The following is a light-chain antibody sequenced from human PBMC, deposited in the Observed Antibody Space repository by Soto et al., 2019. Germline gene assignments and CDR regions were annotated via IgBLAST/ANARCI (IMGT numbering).Light chain of an antibody. J-gene: IGKJ4*01. Sequence: EIVLTQSPATLSLSPGERATLSCRASQSVSSYLAWYQQKPGQAPRLLNYDASNRATGIPARFSGSGSGTDVTLAISSLEPEDFAVYYCQQRSNLFFGGGTKVEIK. CDR1: QSVSSY. CDR3: QQRSNLF. CDR2: DAS. V-gene: IGKV3-11*01.